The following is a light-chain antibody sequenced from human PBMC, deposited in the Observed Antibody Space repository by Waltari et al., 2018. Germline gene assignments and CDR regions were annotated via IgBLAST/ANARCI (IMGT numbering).Light chain of an antibody. V-gene: IGLV2-14*03. CDR2: DVA. Sequence: QSALTQPASVSGSPGPSITISCTGTASDIGNYYPVSWDQQHPGKAPKLIIYDVANRPSGVSDRFSGSKSGNTASLTISGLQAEDEADYYCKSFTNRLTYVFGSGTKVSV. J-gene: IGLJ1*01. CDR1: ASDIGNYYP. CDR3: KSFTNRLTYV.